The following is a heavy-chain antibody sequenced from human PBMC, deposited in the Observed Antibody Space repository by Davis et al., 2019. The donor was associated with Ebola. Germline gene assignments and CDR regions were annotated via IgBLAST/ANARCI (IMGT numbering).Heavy chain of an antibody. CDR2: ISAYTGKT. D-gene: IGHD1-26*01. CDR3: ATLVGPSKGFDY. Sequence: AASVKVSCKASGYTFASYGISWVRQVLGQGPEWMGRISAYTGKTNYAQRFHDRVTMTTDTSTSTAYMDLRSLTSDDTAMYYCATLVGPSKGFDYWGQGTLVSVSS. J-gene: IGHJ4*02. V-gene: IGHV1-18*04. CDR1: GYTFASYG.